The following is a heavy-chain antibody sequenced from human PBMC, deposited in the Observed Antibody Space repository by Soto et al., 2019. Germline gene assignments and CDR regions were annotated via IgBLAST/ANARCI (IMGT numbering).Heavy chain of an antibody. CDR3: ARSGLPFHY. CDR2: ISSNGGST. Sequence: EVQLVESGGGLVQPGGSLRLSCAASGFTFSSYAMHWVRQAPGKGLEYVSGISSNGGSTYYAISGKGRFTISRDNSKNTLYLQVGSLRAEDMAVYYCARSGLPFHYWGQGTLVTVSS. D-gene: IGHD2-21*02. CDR1: GFTFSSYA. J-gene: IGHJ4*02. V-gene: IGHV3-64*01.